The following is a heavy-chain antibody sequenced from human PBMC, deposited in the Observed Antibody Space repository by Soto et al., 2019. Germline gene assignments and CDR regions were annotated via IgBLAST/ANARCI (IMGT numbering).Heavy chain of an antibody. Sequence: GESLKISCKGSGYSFTSYWISWVRQMPGKGLEWMGRIDPSDSYTNYSPSFQGHVTISADKSISTAYLQWSSLKASDTAVYYCARGPWSIAVADYYYYGMDVWGQGTTVTVSS. J-gene: IGHJ6*02. CDR2: IDPSDSYT. D-gene: IGHD6-19*01. CDR1: GYSFTSYW. V-gene: IGHV5-10-1*01. CDR3: ARGPWSIAVADYYYYGMDV.